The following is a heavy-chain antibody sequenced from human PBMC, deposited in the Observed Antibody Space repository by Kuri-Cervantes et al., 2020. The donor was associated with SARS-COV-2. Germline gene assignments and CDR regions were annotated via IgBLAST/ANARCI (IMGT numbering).Heavy chain of an antibody. D-gene: IGHD3-3*01. CDR2: IKQDGSEK. V-gene: IGHV3-7*04. CDR1: GFTFSSYW. Sequence: GESLKISCAASGFTFSSYWMSWVRQAPGKGLEWVANIKQDGSEKYYVDSVKGRFTISRDNAKNSLYLQMNSLRAEDTAVYYCPRAGYDFWSGYPNYYYYGMDVWGQGTTVTVSS. CDR3: PRAGYDFWSGYPNYYYYGMDV. J-gene: IGHJ6*02.